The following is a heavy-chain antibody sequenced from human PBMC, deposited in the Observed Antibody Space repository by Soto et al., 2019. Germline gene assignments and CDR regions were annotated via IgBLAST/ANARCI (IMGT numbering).Heavy chain of an antibody. D-gene: IGHD3-10*01. CDR2: IYYSGST. CDR1: GGSISSYY. Sequence: TLSLTCTVSGGSISSYYWSWIRQPPGKGLEWIGYIYYSGSTNYNPSLKSRVTISVDTSKNQFSLKLSSVTAADTAVYYCAGALGLWFGELLSYGMDVWGQGTTVTVSS. CDR3: AGALGLWFGELLSYGMDV. V-gene: IGHV4-59*01. J-gene: IGHJ6*02.